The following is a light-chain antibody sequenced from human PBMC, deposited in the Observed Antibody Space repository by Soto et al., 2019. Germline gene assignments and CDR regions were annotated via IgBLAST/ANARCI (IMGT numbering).Light chain of an antibody. CDR1: SSDVGGYNY. J-gene: IGLJ2*01. CDR3: SSYADSTLRV. CDR2: EVS. V-gene: IGLV2-8*01. Sequence: QSVLTQPPSASGSPGQSVTISCTGTSSDVGGYNYVSWYQQHPGKAPKLMIYEVSKRPSGVPDRFSGSKSGNTASLTVSGLQAEDEDDYYCSSYADSTLRVFGGGTKLTVL.